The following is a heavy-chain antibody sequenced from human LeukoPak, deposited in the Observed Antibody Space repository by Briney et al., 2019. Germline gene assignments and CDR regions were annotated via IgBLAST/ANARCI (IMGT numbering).Heavy chain of an antibody. CDR2: IKQDGSEK. V-gene: IGHV3-7*01. CDR1: GFTFRTYW. CDR3: ARDPRSYFDY. J-gene: IGHJ4*02. Sequence: GGSLRLSCAASGFTFRTYWMSWVRQPPGKGLEWVANIKQDGSEKYYVDSVKGRFTISRDNAKNSLYLQANSLRAEDTAVYYCARDPRSYFDYWGQGTLVTVSS.